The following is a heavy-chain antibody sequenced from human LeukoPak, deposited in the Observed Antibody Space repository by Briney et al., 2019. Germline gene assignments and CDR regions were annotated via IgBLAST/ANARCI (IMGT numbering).Heavy chain of an antibody. J-gene: IGHJ4*02. D-gene: IGHD6-19*01. Sequence: GASVKVSCKSLGYTFSGYYIHWVRQAPGQGLEWMGWIDPNSGAANYDKSFQGRVTMTRDISINTVYLEVRSDDTAVYYCARGEQWLVRYWGQGTLVIVSS. CDR1: GYTFSGYY. CDR3: ARGEQWLVRY. CDR2: IDPNSGAA. V-gene: IGHV1-2*02.